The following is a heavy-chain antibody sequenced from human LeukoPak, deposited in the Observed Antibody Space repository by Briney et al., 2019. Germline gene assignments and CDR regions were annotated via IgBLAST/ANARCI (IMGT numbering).Heavy chain of an antibody. J-gene: IGHJ4*02. D-gene: IGHD6-13*01. CDR3: ARDRDYPTAGGYSSSWPYFDY. Sequence: ASVKVSCKASGYTFTSYGISWVRQAPGQGLEWMGWISAYNGNTDYAQKLQGRVTMTTDTSTSTAYMELSRLRSDDTAVYYCARDRDYPTAGGYSSSWPYFDYWGQGTLVTVSS. CDR2: ISAYNGNT. V-gene: IGHV1-18*01. CDR1: GYTFTSYG.